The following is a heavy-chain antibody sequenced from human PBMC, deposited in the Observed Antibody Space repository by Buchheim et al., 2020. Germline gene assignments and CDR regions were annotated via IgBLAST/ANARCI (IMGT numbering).Heavy chain of an antibody. CDR1: GFTFSTYA. CDR2: ISYDASNQ. J-gene: IGHJ6*02. Sequence: QVQLVESGGGVVQPGRSLRLSCAASGFTFSTYAMHWVRQAPGKGLEWVAVISYDASNQYYADSVKGRFTISRDNSKTTLYLQMNSRRGEDTAVYYCAKEKGEDYYYYYGMDVWGQGTT. D-gene: IGHD1-26*01. V-gene: IGHV3-30*18. CDR3: AKEKGEDYYYYYGMDV.